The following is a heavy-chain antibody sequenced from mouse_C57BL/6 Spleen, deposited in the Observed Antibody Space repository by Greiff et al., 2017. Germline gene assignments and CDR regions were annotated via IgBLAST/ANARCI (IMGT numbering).Heavy chain of an antibody. CDR3: VRRGGSSYWYFDV. CDR2: IRSKSNNSAT. CDR1: GFSFNTYA. D-gene: IGHD1-1*01. J-gene: IGHJ1*03. V-gene: IGHV10-1*01. Sequence: DVMLVESGGGLVQPKGSVKFSCAASGFSFNTYAMNWVRQAPGQGLEWVARIRSKSNNSATYYADTVKDRFTISRDDSESMLYLQMNNLKTEDTAMYYCVRRGGSSYWYFDVWGTGTTVTVSS.